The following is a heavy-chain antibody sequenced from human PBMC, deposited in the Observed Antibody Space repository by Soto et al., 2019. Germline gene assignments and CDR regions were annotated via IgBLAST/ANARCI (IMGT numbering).Heavy chain of an antibody. CDR1: GFTFSSYA. CDR3: AKFWGTQKNRGSFDP. CDR2: ISGSGGST. D-gene: IGHD3-16*01. Sequence: EVQLLESGGGLVQPGGSLRLSCAASGFTFSSYAMSWVRQAPGKGLEWVSAISGSGGSTYYADSVKGRFTISRDNSKNTLYLQMNSLRAEGTAVDYCAKFWGTQKNRGSFDPWGQGTLVTVSS. J-gene: IGHJ5*02. V-gene: IGHV3-23*01.